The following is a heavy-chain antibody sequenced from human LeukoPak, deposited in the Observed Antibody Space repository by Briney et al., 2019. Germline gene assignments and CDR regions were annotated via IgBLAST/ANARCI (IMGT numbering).Heavy chain of an antibody. V-gene: IGHV1-2*06. D-gene: IGHD1-26*01. J-gene: IGHJ4*02. CDR3: ATDGGKHNFDY. CDR1: RFRFSDYY. Sequence: ASVKVSCKASRFRFSDYYLHWVRHAPGQGLEWMGRIILNDGRTKYAQRFEGRVSMTRDTSISTAYMELIMQTSDDTAVYYCATDGGKHNFDYWGQGTLVTVSS. CDR2: IILNDGRT.